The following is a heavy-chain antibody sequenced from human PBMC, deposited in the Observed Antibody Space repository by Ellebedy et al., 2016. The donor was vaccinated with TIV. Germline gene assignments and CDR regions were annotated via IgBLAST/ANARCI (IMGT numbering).Heavy chain of an antibody. V-gene: IGHV3-30*03. CDR1: GFTFSSYG. D-gene: IGHD6-6*01. CDR2: ISYDGSNK. CDR3: ATEYSSSSHWGY. Sequence: GGSLRLSCAASGFTFSSYGMHWVRQAPGKGLEWVAVISYDGSNKYYADSVKGRFTISRDNSKNTLYLQMNSLRAEDTAMYYCATEYSSSSHWGYWGQGTLVTVSS. J-gene: IGHJ4*02.